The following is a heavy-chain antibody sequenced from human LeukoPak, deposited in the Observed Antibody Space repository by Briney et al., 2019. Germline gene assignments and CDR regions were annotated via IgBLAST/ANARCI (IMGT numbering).Heavy chain of an antibody. V-gene: IGHV3-48*04. CDR1: GFTFIGHN. Sequence: PGGSLRLSCAASGFTFIGHNMNWVRQAPGKGLEWVSFVSISSGTIYYADSVKGRFRISRDNAKSSLDLEMNSLRAEDMALYYCAKDIAALTFDAFDIWGQGTMVTVSS. D-gene: IGHD6-6*01. CDR3: AKDIAALTFDAFDI. J-gene: IGHJ3*02. CDR2: VSISSGTI.